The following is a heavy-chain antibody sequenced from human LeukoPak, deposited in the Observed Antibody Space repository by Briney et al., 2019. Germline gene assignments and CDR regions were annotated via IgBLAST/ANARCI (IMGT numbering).Heavy chain of an antibody. CDR3: AKDPSPFFYYDSSGYTGIDY. CDR2: IKQDGSEK. J-gene: IGHJ4*02. Sequence: GGSLRLSCAASGFNFNTYWMSWVRQAPGRGLEWVANIKQDGSEKFYVDSLKGRFTISRDNSKNTLYLQMNSLRAEDTAVYYCAKDPSPFFYYDSSGYTGIDYWGQGTLVTVSS. V-gene: IGHV3-7*03. CDR1: GFNFNTYW. D-gene: IGHD3-22*01.